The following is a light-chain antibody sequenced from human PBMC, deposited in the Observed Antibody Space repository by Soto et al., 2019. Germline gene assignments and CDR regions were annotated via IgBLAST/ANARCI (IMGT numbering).Light chain of an antibody. V-gene: IGLV2-11*01. CDR3: CSYAGNYFVV. CDR2: DVT. Sequence: QSALTQPRSVSGSPGQSVTISCTGTSSDVGAYHYVSWYQQHPGKAPKLIVYDVTKRPSGVPDRFSGSKSGNTASLTISGLQDEDEADYYCCSYAGNYFVVFGGGTQLTVL. J-gene: IGLJ2*01. CDR1: SSDVGAYHY.